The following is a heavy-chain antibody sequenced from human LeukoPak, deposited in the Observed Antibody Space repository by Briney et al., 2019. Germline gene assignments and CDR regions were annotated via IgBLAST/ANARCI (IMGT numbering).Heavy chain of an antibody. CDR2: INHSGST. J-gene: IGHJ4*02. CDR1: GGSFSGYY. D-gene: IGHD4-23*01. V-gene: IGHV4-34*01. CDR3: ARENGGNTDY. Sequence: PSETLSLTCAVYGGSFSGYYWSWIRQPPGKGLEWIGEINHSGSTNYNPSLKSRVTISVDTSKNQFSLKLSSVTAADTAVYYCARENGGNTDYWGQGTLVTVSS.